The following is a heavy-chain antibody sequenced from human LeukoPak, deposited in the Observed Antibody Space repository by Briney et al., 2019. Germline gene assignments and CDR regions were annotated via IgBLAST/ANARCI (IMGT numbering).Heavy chain of an antibody. CDR2: INYSGTT. CDR1: GGSISSDSYY. D-gene: IGHD3-10*01. J-gene: IGHJ4*02. V-gene: IGHV4-39*01. Sequence: SETLSLTCTVSGGSISSDSYYWGWIRQPPGQGLEWIGSINYSGTTYYNPSLKSRVTISVDTSKNQFSLKVSSVTAADTAVYYCARRVPSGSGSYDFDYWGQGTLVTVSS. CDR3: ARRVPSGSGSYDFDY.